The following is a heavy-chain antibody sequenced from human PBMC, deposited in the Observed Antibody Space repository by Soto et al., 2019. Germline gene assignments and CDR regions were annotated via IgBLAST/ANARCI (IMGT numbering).Heavy chain of an antibody. Sequence: QIHLVQSGAEVKKPGSSVKISCKASGGTFSNYAISWVRQAPGQGLEWMGGITPIFDTTNYAQKFQGRLTITADTSTSTAYMELSGLRSDDTAIYFCARYPISLNKWFGPWGQGTLVTVSS. CDR3: ARYPISLNKWFGP. CDR1: GGTFSNYA. D-gene: IGHD3-9*01. V-gene: IGHV1-69*06. CDR2: ITPIFDTT. J-gene: IGHJ5*02.